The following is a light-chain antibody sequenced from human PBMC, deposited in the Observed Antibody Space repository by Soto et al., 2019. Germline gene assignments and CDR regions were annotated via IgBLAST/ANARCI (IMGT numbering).Light chain of an antibody. Sequence: QSVLTQPPSASGTPGQRVTISCSGSISNIGSNFIYWYQQLPGTAPKLLIYRNNERPSGVPDRFSGSKSGTSASLAISGRRSEYEADYHCAAWDDSLSGVVFGGGTKLTVL. CDR1: ISNIGSNF. CDR2: RNN. V-gene: IGLV1-47*01. J-gene: IGLJ2*01. CDR3: AAWDDSLSGVV.